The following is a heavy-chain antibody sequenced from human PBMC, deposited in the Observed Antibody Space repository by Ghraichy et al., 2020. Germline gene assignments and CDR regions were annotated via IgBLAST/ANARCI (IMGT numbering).Heavy chain of an antibody. CDR1: GGSISSSSYY. CDR2: IYYSGST. Sequence: SQTLSLTCTVSGGSISSSSYYWGWIRQPPGKGLEWIGSIYYSGSTYYNPSLKSRVTISVDTSKNQFSLKLSSVTAADTAVYYCARDPVPDSRRWYNWFDLSGEGTLVTVSS. J-gene: IGHJ5*02. CDR3: ARDPVPDSRRWYNWFDL. V-gene: IGHV4-39*07. D-gene: IGHD6-13*01.